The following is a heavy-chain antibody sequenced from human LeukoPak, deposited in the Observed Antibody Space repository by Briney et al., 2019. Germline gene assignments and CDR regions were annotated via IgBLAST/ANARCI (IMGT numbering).Heavy chain of an antibody. V-gene: IGHV1-18*01. J-gene: IGHJ3*02. CDR3: ARDQGGDAFDI. CDR1: AYTFTIYG. CDR2: LSAYNGNT. Sequence: ASVTVSFTSSAYTFTIYGISWGRQAPGQGLEWMGWLSAYNGNTNYAQKLQGRVTMTTDTSTSTAYMELRSLRSANTAVYYCARDQGGDAFDIWGQGTMVTVSS. D-gene: IGHD3-16*01.